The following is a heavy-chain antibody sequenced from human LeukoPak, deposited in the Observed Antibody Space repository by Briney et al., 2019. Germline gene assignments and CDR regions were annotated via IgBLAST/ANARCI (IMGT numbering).Heavy chain of an antibody. V-gene: IGHV3-23*01. Sequence: PGGSLRLSCAASGFTFSSYAMSWVRPAPGKGLEWVSTFSGSGGNTYYADSVKGRFTISRDNSKNTLYLQMNSLRAEDTAVYYCLTGYNHAVDWFDPWGQGTLVTVSS. J-gene: IGHJ5*02. CDR2: FSGSGGNT. D-gene: IGHD3-9*01. CDR1: GFTFSSYA. CDR3: LTGYNHAVDWFDP.